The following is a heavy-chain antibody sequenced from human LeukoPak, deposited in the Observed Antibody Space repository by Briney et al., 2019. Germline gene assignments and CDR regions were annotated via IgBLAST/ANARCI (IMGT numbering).Heavy chain of an antibody. Sequence: RAPVKVSCKASGGTFSSYAISWVRQAPGQGLEWMGRIIPIFGTANYAQKFQGRVTITTDESTSTAYMELSSLRSEDTAVYYCARAPGGGGNGDYYYYYYMDVWGKGTTVTVSS. CDR2: IIPIFGTA. V-gene: IGHV1-69*05. D-gene: IGHD4-23*01. CDR1: GGTFSSYA. J-gene: IGHJ6*03. CDR3: ARAPGGGGNGDYYYYYYMDV.